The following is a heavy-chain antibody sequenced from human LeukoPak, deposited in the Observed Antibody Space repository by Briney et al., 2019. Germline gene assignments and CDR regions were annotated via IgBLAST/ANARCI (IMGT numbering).Heavy chain of an antibody. CDR2: IYYSGTT. V-gene: IGHV4-39*01. CDR1: GGSISSRSYY. Sequence: PSETLSPTCTVSGGSISSRSYYCGWIRQSPGKGLEWIGTIYYSGTTYYNPSLKSRVTISVDTSKNHFSLKLSSVTAADTAMYYCARHKIGDGYGGLFDYWGQGTLVTVSS. J-gene: IGHJ4*02. CDR3: ARHKIGDGYGGLFDY. D-gene: IGHD4-23*01.